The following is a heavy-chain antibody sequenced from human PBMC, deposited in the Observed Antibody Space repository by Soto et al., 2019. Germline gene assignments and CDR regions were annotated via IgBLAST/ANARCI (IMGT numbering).Heavy chain of an antibody. CDR3: ARDGNYYDSSAYWYFDL. J-gene: IGHJ2*01. CDR1: GGTFSSYA. CDR2: IIPIFGTA. V-gene: IGHV1-69*12. Sequence: QVQLVQSGAEVKKPGSSVKVSCKASGGTFSSYAISWVRQAPGQGLEWMGGIIPIFGTANYAQKFQGRVTITADESTRTAYMELISLTSADTAVYYCARDGNYYDSSAYWYFDLWGRGTLVTVSS. D-gene: IGHD3-22*01.